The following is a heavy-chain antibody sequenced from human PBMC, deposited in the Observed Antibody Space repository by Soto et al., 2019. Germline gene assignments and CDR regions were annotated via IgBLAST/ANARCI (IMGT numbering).Heavy chain of an antibody. CDR1: GFSLSTSGVG. CDR3: AHRRYDCSGGSCYSYFQH. V-gene: IGHV2-5*02. D-gene: IGHD2-15*01. Sequence: SGPTLVNPTQTLTLTCTFSGFSLSTSGVGVGWIRQPPGKAMEWLALIYWDDDKRYSPSLKSRLTITKDTSKNQVVLTMTNMDPVDTATYYCAHRRYDCSGGSCYSYFQHWGQGTLVTVSS. CDR2: IYWDDDK. J-gene: IGHJ1*01.